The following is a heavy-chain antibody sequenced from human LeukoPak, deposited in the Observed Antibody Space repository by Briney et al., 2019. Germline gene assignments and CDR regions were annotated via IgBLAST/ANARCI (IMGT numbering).Heavy chain of an antibody. CDR3: ARDGRNYYDSSGYPYAEYFQH. V-gene: IGHV3-66*02. D-gene: IGHD3-22*01. Sequence: GGSLRLSCAASGFTVSSNYMSWVRQAPGKGLEWVSVIYSGGSTYYADPVKGRFTISRDNSKNTLYLQMNSLRAEDTAVYYCARDGRNYYDSSGYPYAEYFQHWGQGTLVTVSS. CDR1: GFTVSSNY. J-gene: IGHJ1*01. CDR2: IYSGGST.